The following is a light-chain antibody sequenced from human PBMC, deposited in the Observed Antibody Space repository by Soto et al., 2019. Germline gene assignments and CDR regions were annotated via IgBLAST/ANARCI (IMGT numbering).Light chain of an antibody. CDR3: QQYNYWPPVT. CDR2: GAS. V-gene: IGKV3-15*01. J-gene: IGKJ4*01. Sequence: EIVMTQSPATLSVSPGERATLSCRASQTISSDVAWYQQKPGQAPRLLIYGASTRATGIPARFSGSGSGTEFTLTISSLQSEDCAVYYCQQYNYWPPVTFGGGTKVEI. CDR1: QTISSD.